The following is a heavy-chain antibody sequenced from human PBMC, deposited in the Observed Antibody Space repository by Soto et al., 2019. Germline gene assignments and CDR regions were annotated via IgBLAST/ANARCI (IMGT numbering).Heavy chain of an antibody. Sequence: QVQLVESGGGVVQPGGSLRLSCVASGFTFSNYDMHWVRQTPGKGLEWVAAIRYDGSYKYYVDSVKGRFTISRDNSKNTVYLQRNSLRAEDTAVYYWAKDDYGMDAWGQGTTVTVSS. CDR2: IRYDGSYK. CDR3: AKDDYGMDA. V-gene: IGHV3-30*02. J-gene: IGHJ6*02. CDR1: GFTFSNYD.